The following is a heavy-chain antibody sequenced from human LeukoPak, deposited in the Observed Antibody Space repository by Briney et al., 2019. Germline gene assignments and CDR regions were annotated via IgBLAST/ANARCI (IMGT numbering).Heavy chain of an antibody. Sequence: SETLSLTCAVYGGSFSGYYWSWIRQPPGRGLEWIGEINHSGSTNYNPSLKSRVTISVDTSKNQFSLKLSSVTAADTAVYYCARAWRWSFDYWGQGTLVTVSS. CDR2: INHSGST. D-gene: IGHD2-15*01. J-gene: IGHJ4*02. CDR1: GGSFSGYY. CDR3: ARAWRWSFDY. V-gene: IGHV4-34*01.